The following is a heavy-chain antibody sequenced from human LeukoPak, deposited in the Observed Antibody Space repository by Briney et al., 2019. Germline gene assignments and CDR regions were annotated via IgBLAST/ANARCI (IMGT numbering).Heavy chain of an antibody. J-gene: IGHJ6*03. CDR3: ATATPYDFWSGYSHYYMDV. Sequence: SETLSLTCTVSGGSISSYYWSWIRQPPGKGLEWIGYIYYSGSTNYNPSLKSRVTISVDTSKSQFSLKLSSVTAADTAVYYCATATPYDFWSGYSHYYMDVWGKGTTVTVSS. CDR2: IYYSGST. D-gene: IGHD3-3*01. V-gene: IGHV4-59*01. CDR1: GGSISSYY.